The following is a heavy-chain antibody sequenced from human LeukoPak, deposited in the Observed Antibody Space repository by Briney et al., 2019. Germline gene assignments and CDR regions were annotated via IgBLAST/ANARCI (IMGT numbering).Heavy chain of an antibody. J-gene: IGHJ4*02. CDR2: SRPNSDDT. CDR1: GYTFTGYY. Sequence: ASVKVSCKTSGYTFTGYYMQWVRQAPGQGLECMGYSRPNSDDTKYAQKFQGRVTMTSDTSISTAYMELSRLTSDDTAVYYCARDRRWEQGTPYYFDHWGQGTLVTVS. V-gene: IGHV1-2*02. D-gene: IGHD1/OR15-1a*01. CDR3: ARDRRWEQGTPYYFDH.